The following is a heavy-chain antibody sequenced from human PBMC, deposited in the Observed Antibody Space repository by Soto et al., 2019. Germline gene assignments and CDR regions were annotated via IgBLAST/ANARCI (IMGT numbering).Heavy chain of an antibody. CDR1: GFTFSDYF. CDR3: ARDQGKFDP. J-gene: IGHJ5*02. Sequence: NPGGSLRLSCAASGFTFSDYFMYWIRQAPGKGLEWVSYITAGGSTTYYADSVKGRFTISRDNAKNSLYLQMNSLRAEDTAVYYCARDQGKFDPWGQGTLVTVSS. CDR2: ITAGGSTT. V-gene: IGHV3-11*01.